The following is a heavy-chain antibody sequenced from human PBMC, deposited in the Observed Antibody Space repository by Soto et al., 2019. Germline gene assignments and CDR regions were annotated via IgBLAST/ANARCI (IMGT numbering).Heavy chain of an antibody. CDR3: ARQGEGHYYGSGSYHFDY. V-gene: IGHV5-10-1*01. CDR2: IDPSDSYT. CDR1: GYSFTSYW. D-gene: IGHD3-10*01. Sequence: GESLKISCKGSGYSFTSYWISWVRQMPGKGLEWMGRIDPSDSYTNYSPSFQGHVTISADKSISTAYLQWSSLKASDTAMYYCARQGEGHYYGSGSYHFDYWGQGTLVTVS. J-gene: IGHJ4*02.